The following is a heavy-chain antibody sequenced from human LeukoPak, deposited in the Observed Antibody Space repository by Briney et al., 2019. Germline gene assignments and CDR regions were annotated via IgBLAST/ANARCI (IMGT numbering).Heavy chain of an antibody. CDR2: IYYSGNT. Sequence: SQTLSLTCTVSGGSISSYYWSWVRQPPGKGLEWIAYIYYSGNTNYNPSLKSRVTISVDTSKNQFSLKLNYVTAADTAVYYCAKGGPEASAGLTWFDPWGQGTLVTVSS. J-gene: IGHJ5*02. D-gene: IGHD1-14*01. CDR1: GGSISSYY. CDR3: AKGGPEASAGLTWFDP. V-gene: IGHV4-59*01.